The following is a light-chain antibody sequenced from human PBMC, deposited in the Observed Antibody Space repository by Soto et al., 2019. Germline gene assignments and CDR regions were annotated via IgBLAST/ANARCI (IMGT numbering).Light chain of an antibody. CDR2: DVN. CDR3: CSYTSSTAYV. J-gene: IGLJ1*01. V-gene: IGLV2-14*03. CDR1: SCDIGLYNF. Sequence: QSALTXPASVSGSPGQSITISRTGTSCDIGLYNFVSWYQQHPGRAPKLMIHDVNNRPSGVSDRFSGSKSGNTASLTISGLQVEDEADYYCCSYTSSTAYVFGTGTKVTVL.